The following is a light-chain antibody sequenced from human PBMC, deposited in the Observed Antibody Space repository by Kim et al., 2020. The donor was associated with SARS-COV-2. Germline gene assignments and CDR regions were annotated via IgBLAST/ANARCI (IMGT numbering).Light chain of an antibody. CDR3: QAWDSSTVV. V-gene: IGLV3-1*01. J-gene: IGLJ2*01. Sequence: VSPGQTASVTCAGDKLGDKYACWYQQKPGQSPVLVIYQDSKRPSGIPERFSGSNSGNTATLTISGTQAMDEADYYCQAWDSSTVVFGGGTQLTVL. CDR2: QDS. CDR1: KLGDKY.